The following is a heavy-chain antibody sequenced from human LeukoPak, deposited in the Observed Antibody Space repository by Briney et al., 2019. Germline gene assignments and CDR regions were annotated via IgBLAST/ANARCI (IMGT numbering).Heavy chain of an antibody. V-gene: IGHV1-2*02. CDR2: INPNSGGT. CDR1: GYTFTGYH. CDR3: ARGYCTGGSCSGAWFDP. J-gene: IGHJ5*02. D-gene: IGHD2-15*01. Sequence: ASVKVSCKASGYTFTGYHIHWVRQAPGQGLEWMGCINPNSGGTNYAQKFQGRVTMTRDTSISTAYIELNSLRSDDTAVYYCARGYCTGGSCSGAWFDPWGQGTLVTVSS.